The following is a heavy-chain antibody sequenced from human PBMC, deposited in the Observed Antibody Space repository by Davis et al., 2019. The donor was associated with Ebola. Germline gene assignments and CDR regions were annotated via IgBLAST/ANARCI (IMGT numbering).Heavy chain of an antibody. V-gene: IGHV1-2*02. J-gene: IGHJ4*02. CDR1: GYTFTGYY. CDR3: ARVLGAVAGIYYFDY. Sequence: ASVKVSCKASGYTFTGYYMHWVRQAPGQGLEWMGWINPNSGGTNYAQKFQGRVTMTRDTSISTAYMELSRLRSDDTAVYYCARVLGAVAGIYYFDYWGQGTLVTVSS. D-gene: IGHD6-19*01. CDR2: INPNSGGT.